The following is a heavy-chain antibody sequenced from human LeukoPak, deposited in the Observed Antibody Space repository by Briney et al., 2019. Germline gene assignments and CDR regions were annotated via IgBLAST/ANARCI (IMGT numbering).Heavy chain of an antibody. D-gene: IGHD3-16*01. CDR1: GGSISGHY. V-gene: IGHV4-59*11. CDR3: ARFGVDYDMDV. Sequence: SETLSLTCTVSGGSISGHYWTWVRQPPGEGLEWIGQIHYSGKADYNPSLWSRITISVDTSKNQMSLKVTSVTAADTAVYYCARFGVDYDMDVWGQGTTVTVS. CDR2: IHYSGKA. J-gene: IGHJ6*02.